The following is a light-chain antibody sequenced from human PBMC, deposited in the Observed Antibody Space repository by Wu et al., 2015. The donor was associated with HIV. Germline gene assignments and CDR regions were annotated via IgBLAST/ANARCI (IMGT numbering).Light chain of an antibody. J-gene: IGKJ2*03. Sequence: EIVLTQSPGTLSLSPGERATLSCRASQSVSSNYLAWYQQKPGQAPRLLIYGASSRATGIPDRFSGSGSGTDFTLTISRLEPEDFAVYYCQQYGSSPPSFGQG. V-gene: IGKV3-20*01. CDR3: QQYGSSPPS. CDR1: QSVSSNY. CDR2: GAS.